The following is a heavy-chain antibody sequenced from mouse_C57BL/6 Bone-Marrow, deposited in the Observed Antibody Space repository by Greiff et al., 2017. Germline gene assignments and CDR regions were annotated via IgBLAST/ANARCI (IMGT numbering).Heavy chain of an antibody. CDR2: INPYNGGT. D-gene: IGHD2-1*01. CDR3: AFIYYGNPYFDY. J-gene: IGHJ2*01. Sequence: EVQLQHSVPFLFNPFSSVKMSCKASGYTFTDYYMNWVKQSHGKSLEWIGVINPYNGGTSYNQKFKGKATLTVDKSSSTAYMELNSLTSEDSAVYYCAFIYYGNPYFDYWGQGTTLTVSS. V-gene: IGHV1-19*01. CDR1: GYTFTDYY.